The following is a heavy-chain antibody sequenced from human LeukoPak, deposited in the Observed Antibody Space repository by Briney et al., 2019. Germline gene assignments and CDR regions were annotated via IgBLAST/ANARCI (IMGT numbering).Heavy chain of an antibody. CDR3: AKQTYYYDSSGYYYTGIGY. Sequence: GGSLRLSCAASGFTFSSYAMSWVRQAPGKGLEWVSAISGSGGSTYYADSVKGRFTISRDNSENTLYLQMNSLRAEDTAVYYCAKQTYYYDSSGYYYTGIGYWGQGTLVTVSS. V-gene: IGHV3-23*01. D-gene: IGHD3-22*01. J-gene: IGHJ4*02. CDR2: ISGSGGST. CDR1: GFTFSSYA.